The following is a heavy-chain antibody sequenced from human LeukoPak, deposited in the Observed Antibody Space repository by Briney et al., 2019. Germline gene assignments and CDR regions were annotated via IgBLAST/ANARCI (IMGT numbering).Heavy chain of an antibody. CDR3: ARGSSMVRGDIDY. CDR2: IYYSGST. CDR1: GGSISSYY. D-gene: IGHD3-10*01. Sequence: SETLSLTCTVSGGSISSYYWSWIRQPPGKGLEWIGYIYYSGSTNYNPSLTSRATISVDTSKNQFSLKLSSVTAADTAVYYCARGSSMVRGDIDYWGQGTLVTVSS. J-gene: IGHJ4*02. V-gene: IGHV4-59*01.